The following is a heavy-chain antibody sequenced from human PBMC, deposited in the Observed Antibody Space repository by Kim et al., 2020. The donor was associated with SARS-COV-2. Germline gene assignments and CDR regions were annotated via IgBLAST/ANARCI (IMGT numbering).Heavy chain of an antibody. J-gene: IGHJ4*02. V-gene: IGHV3-64D*09. Sequence: GGSLRLSCSASGFTFSSYAMHWVRQAPGKGLEYVSAITSNVGSTSYANSVKGRFTISRDNSMNTLYLQMGSLRPEDTAVYYCVKGGIAAAAALDYWGQGTLVTVSS. CDR1: GFTFSSYA. CDR2: ITSNVGST. CDR3: VKGGIAAAAALDY. D-gene: IGHD6-13*01.